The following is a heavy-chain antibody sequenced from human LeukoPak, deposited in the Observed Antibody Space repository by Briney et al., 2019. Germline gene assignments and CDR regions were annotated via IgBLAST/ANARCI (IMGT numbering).Heavy chain of an antibody. V-gene: IGHV3-11*05. CDR2: ISSSSSYT. J-gene: IGHJ4*02. CDR1: GFTFSDYY. Sequence: GGSLRLSCAATGFTFSDYYMSWIRQAPGKGLEWVSYISSSSSYTNYADSVKGRFTISRDNAKSSLYLQMNSLRAEDTAVYYCARVTQAVAGLDYWGQGTLVTVSS. CDR3: ARVTQAVAGLDY. D-gene: IGHD6-19*01.